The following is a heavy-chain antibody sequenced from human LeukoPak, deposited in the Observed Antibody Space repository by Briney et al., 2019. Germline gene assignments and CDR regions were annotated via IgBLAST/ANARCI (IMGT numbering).Heavy chain of an antibody. CDR3: ARGPIFGVVIIPYYLDY. CDR2: ISYDGSNK. CDR1: GFTFGSYA. V-gene: IGHV3-30-3*01. Sequence: GGSLRLSCAASGFTFGSYAMHWDRQAPGKGLEWVAVISYDGSNKYYADSVKGRFTISRDNSKNTLYLQMNSLRAEDTAVYYCARGPIFGVVIIPYYLDYWGQGTLVTVSS. D-gene: IGHD3-3*01. J-gene: IGHJ4*02.